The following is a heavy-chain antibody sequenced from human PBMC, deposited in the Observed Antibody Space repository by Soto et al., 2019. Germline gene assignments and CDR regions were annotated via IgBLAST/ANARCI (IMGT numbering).Heavy chain of an antibody. Sequence: GGSLRLSCAASGFTFSSYSMNWVRQAPGKGLEWVSSISSSSSYIYYADSVKGRFTISRDNAKNSLYLQMNSLRAEDTAVYYCARFMVRGVSFLGGDYWGQGTLVTVSS. D-gene: IGHD3-10*01. V-gene: IGHV3-21*01. CDR1: GFTFSSYS. CDR2: ISSSSSYI. CDR3: ARFMVRGVSFLGGDY. J-gene: IGHJ4*02.